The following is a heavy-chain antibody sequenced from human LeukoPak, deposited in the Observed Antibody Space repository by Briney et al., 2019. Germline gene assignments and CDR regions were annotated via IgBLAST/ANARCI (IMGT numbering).Heavy chain of an antibody. CDR3: AKSGYGDYPYYFDY. Sequence: GGSLRLSCAASGFTFSSYAMSWVRQAPGKGLEWVSAISGSGGGTYYADSVKGRFTISRDTSENTLYLQMNSLRAEDTAVYYCAKSGYGDYPYYFDYWGQGTLVTVSS. J-gene: IGHJ4*02. CDR2: ISGSGGGT. CDR1: GFTFSSYA. D-gene: IGHD4-17*01. V-gene: IGHV3-23*01.